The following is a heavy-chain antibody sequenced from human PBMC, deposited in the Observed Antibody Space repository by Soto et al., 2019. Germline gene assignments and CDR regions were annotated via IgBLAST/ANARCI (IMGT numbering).Heavy chain of an antibody. V-gene: IGHV3-49*03. Sequence: EVALVESGGALVEPGRSLRLSCIASGFSFSVYSMAWFRQAAGKGLEWVGFIRRTASGATTESASSVQGRFIISRDDSRNIVYLQMSSLKIEDTAVYYCAREQGGITSIRGDVDYWGQGTLVTVSS. CDR2: IRRTASGATT. D-gene: IGHD3-10*01. CDR1: GFSFSVYS. J-gene: IGHJ4*02. CDR3: AREQGGITSIRGDVDY.